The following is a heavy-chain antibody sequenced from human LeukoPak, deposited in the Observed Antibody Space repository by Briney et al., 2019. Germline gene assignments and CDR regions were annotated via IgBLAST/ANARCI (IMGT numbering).Heavy chain of an antibody. CDR3: ARVRSPRYFDY. CDR1: GFTFSDYY. CDR2: ISPSDNGI. V-gene: IGHV3-11*04. Sequence: GGSLRLSCAASGFTFSDYYMSWIRQAPGKGLEWVSYISPSDNGIYYADSVEGRFTISRDNAKNSLYLQMNSLRAEDTAVYYCARVRSPRYFDYWGQGTLVTVSS. J-gene: IGHJ4*02.